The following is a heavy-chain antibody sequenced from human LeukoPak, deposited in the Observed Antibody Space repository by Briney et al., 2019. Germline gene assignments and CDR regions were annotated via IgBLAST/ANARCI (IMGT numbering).Heavy chain of an antibody. CDR1: GFTFSDFY. Sequence: GRSLRLSCAASGFTFSDFYMNWIRQAPGKGLEWVSYISSSGSTTYYADSVKGRFTISRDNAKNSLHLQMNSLRVEDTAVYYCARDGGVSRNYYGNAVGSWFDLWGQGTLVTVSS. CDR2: ISSSGSTT. V-gene: IGHV3-11*04. CDR3: ARDGGVSRNYYGNAVGSWFDL. J-gene: IGHJ5*02. D-gene: IGHD1-26*01.